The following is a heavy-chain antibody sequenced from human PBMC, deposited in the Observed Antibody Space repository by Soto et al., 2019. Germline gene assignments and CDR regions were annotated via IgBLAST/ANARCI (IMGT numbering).Heavy chain of an antibody. J-gene: IGHJ4*02. D-gene: IGHD2-2*01. CDR2: INSDGSST. CDR3: ARDPGDCSSTSCYSTLYFDY. Sequence: GGSLRLSCAASGFTFSSYWMHWVRQAPGKGLVWVSRINSDGSSTSYADSVKGRFTISRDNAKNTLYLQMNSLRAEDTAVYYCARDPGDCSSTSCYSTLYFDYWGQGTLVTVSS. V-gene: IGHV3-74*01. CDR1: GFTFSSYW.